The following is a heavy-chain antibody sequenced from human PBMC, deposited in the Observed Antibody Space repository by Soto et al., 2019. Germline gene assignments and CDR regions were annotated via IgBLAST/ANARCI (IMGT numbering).Heavy chain of an antibody. J-gene: IGHJ4*02. Sequence: EVYLVESGGGLVEPGRSLRLSCTASGFPFGNFLMSWFRQAPGKGMEWVGFIRSQPYGGTAEYAASVRGRFTISRDDSKGIAYLQMNSLQTDDSGVYYCIGSFHFWGQGTLVTVSS. CDR1: GFPFGNFL. CDR2: IRSQPYGGTA. D-gene: IGHD3-10*01. CDR3: IGSFHF. V-gene: IGHV3-49*03.